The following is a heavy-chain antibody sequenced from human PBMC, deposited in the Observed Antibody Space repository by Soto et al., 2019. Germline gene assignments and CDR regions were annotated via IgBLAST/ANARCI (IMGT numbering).Heavy chain of an antibody. J-gene: IGHJ6*02. V-gene: IGHV1-2*04. CDR3: ARGSGSKRITIFYGMDV. CDR1: GYTLTGYY. D-gene: IGHD3-3*01. CDR2: INPNSGGT. Sequence: ASVKVSCKASGYTLTGYYMHWVRQAPGQGLEWMGWINPNSGGTNYAQKFQGWVTMTRDTSISTAYMELSRLRSDDTAVYYCARGSGSKRITIFYGMDVWGQGTTVTVSS.